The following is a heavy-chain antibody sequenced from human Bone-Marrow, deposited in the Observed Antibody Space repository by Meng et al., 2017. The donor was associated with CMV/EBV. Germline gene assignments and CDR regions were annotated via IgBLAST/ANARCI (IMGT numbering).Heavy chain of an antibody. CDR2: ISSSSSYI. CDR1: GFTFDSYS. CDR3: HSSQRGVDY. J-gene: IGHJ4*02. V-gene: IGHV3-21*01. Sequence: GESLKISCAASGFTFDSYSMNWVRQAPGKGLEWVSSISSSSSYIYYAVSVKGRFTISRDNSKNTLYLQMNSLRAEDTAVYYCHSSQRGVDYRGQGTLVTVSS. D-gene: IGHD6-13*01.